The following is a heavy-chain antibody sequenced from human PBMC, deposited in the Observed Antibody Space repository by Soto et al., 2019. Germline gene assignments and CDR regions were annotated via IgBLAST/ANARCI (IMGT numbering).Heavy chain of an antibody. Sequence: PSETLSLTCSISGDSMSSSFYWGWIRQPPGKGLEWIGSISYRGSTYYNPSLKSRVTISVDTSKNQFSLRLRSLTAADTAVFYCASKLMHGGGVNAIGGGVDHWGQGHVVTVSS. CDR2: ISYRGST. CDR1: GDSMSSSFY. CDR3: ASKLMHGGGVNAIGGGVDH. V-gene: IGHV4-39*01. D-gene: IGHD2-21*01. J-gene: IGHJ4*02.